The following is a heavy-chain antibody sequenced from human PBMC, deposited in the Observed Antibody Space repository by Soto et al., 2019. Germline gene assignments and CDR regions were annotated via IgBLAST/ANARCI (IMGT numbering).Heavy chain of an antibody. CDR1: GFTFSSYA. Sequence: PGGSLRLSCAASGFTFSSYAMHWVRQAPGKGLEWVAVISYDGSNKYYADSVKGRFTISRDNSKNTLYLQMNSLRAEDTAVYYCARDLVPRPRYCSSTSCYGPHFDYWGQGTLVTVSS. D-gene: IGHD2-2*01. CDR2: ISYDGSNK. V-gene: IGHV3-30-3*01. CDR3: ARDLVPRPRYCSSTSCYGPHFDY. J-gene: IGHJ4*02.